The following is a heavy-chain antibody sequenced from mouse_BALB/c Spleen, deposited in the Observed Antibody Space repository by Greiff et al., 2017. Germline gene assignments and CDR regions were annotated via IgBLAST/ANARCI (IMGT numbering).Heavy chain of an antibody. V-gene: IGHV5-6*01. Sequence: VQLKESGGDLVKPGGSLKLSCAASGFTFSSYGMSWVRQTPDKRLEWVATISSGGSYTYYPDSVKGRFTISRDNAKNTLYLQMSSLKSEDTAMYYCARSYYGYYYYAMDYWGQGTSVTVSS. J-gene: IGHJ4*01. CDR3: ARSYYGYYYYAMDY. CDR1: GFTFSSYG. D-gene: IGHD2-1*01. CDR2: ISSGGSYT.